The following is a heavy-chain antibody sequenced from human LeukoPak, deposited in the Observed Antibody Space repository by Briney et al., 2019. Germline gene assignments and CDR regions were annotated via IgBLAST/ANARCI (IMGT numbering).Heavy chain of an antibody. V-gene: IGHV3-23*01. CDR2: ISGSGGST. Sequence: PGGSLRLSCAASGFTFSSYSMNWVRQAPGKGLGWVSAISGSGGSTYYADSVKGRFTISRDNSKNTLYLQMNSLRAEDTAVYYCAKVTMIVDGWFDPWGQGTLVTVSS. D-gene: IGHD3-22*01. J-gene: IGHJ5*02. CDR1: GFTFSSYS. CDR3: AKVTMIVDGWFDP.